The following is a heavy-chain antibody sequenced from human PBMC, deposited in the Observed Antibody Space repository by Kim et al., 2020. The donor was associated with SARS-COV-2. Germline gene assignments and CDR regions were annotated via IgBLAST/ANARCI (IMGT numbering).Heavy chain of an antibody. Sequence: GGSLRLSCAASGFTFSSYGMHWVRQAPGKGLEWVAVISYDGSNKYYADSVKGRFTISRDNSKNTLYLQMNSLRAEDTAVYYCAKDAPYYDILTGPNYWG. V-gene: IGHV3-30*18. J-gene: IGHJ4*01. CDR2: ISYDGSNK. CDR1: GFTFSSYG. D-gene: IGHD3-9*01. CDR3: AKDAPYYDILTGPNY.